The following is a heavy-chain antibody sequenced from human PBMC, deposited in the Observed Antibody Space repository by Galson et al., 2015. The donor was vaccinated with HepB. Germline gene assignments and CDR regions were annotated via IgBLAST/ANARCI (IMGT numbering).Heavy chain of an antibody. Sequence: SVKVSCKASGYTFTSYAMNWVRQAPGQGLEWMGWINTNTGNPTYAQGFTGRFVFSLDTSVSTAYLQISSLKAEDTAVYYCARDARRITMVRGVRLGGMDVWGQGTTVTVSS. CDR1: GYTFTSYA. CDR2: INTNTGNP. V-gene: IGHV7-4-1*02. CDR3: ARDARRITMVRGVRLGGMDV. J-gene: IGHJ6*02. D-gene: IGHD3-10*01.